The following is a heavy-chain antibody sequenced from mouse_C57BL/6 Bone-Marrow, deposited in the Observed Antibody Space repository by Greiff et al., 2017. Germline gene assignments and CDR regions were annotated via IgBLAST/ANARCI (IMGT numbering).Heavy chain of an antibody. D-gene: IGHD3-2*02. CDR2: ISSGSSTI. V-gene: IGHV5-17*01. Sequence: EVKLVESGGGLVKPGGSLKLSCAASGFTFSDYGMHWVRQAPEKGLEWVAYISSGSSTIYYADTVKGRFTISRDNAKNTLFLQMTSLRSEDTAMYDCARASQAYYYAMDYWGQGTSVTVSS. CDR3: ARASQAYYYAMDY. J-gene: IGHJ4*01. CDR1: GFTFSDYG.